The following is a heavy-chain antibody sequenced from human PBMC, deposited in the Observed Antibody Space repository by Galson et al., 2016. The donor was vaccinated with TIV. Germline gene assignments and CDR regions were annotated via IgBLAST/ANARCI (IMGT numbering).Heavy chain of an antibody. V-gene: IGHV1-46*01. CDR3: AREKVGAAYYYDTSGYYHNWLDS. CDR1: GYTFTTYY. D-gene: IGHD3-22*01. Sequence: SVKVSCKASGYTFTTYYIHWVRQAPGQGLEWMGVIDPSGGGTTYAQKFQARVTMTRDTSTSTVYMGLSSLKSEDTAVYYCAREKVGAAYYYDTSGYYHNWLDSWGQGTLVTVTS. CDR2: IDPSGGGT. J-gene: IGHJ5*01.